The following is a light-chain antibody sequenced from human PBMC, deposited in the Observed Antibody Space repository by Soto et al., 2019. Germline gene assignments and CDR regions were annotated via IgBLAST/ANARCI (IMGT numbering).Light chain of an antibody. Sequence: EIVMTQSPATLSVSPGERATLSCRASQNVSSTLAWYQQKPGQAPRLLIYGASTRATGIPARFSGSGSGTEFTLTISSLQSEDFAVYYCQQYNNWPPTFGQGTKVEIK. V-gene: IGKV3-15*01. CDR2: GAS. CDR3: QQYNNWPPT. J-gene: IGKJ1*01. CDR1: QNVSST.